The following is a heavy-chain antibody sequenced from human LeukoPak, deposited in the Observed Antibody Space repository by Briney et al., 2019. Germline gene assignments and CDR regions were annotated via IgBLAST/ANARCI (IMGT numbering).Heavy chain of an antibody. CDR2: ISSSSSYI. D-gene: IGHD4-17*01. J-gene: IGHJ4*02. CDR3: ARQSQRGDYVFDY. Sequence: GGSLRLSCAASGFTFSSYSMNWVRQAPGKGLEWVSSISSSSSYIYYADSVKGRLTVSRDNAKNSLYLQMNSLRAEDTAVYYCARQSQRGDYVFDYWGQGTLVTVSS. CDR1: GFTFSSYS. V-gene: IGHV3-21*01.